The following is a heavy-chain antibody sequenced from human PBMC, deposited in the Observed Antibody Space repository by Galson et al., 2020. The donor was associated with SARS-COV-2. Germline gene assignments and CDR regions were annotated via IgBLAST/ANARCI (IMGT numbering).Heavy chain of an antibody. J-gene: IGHJ6*04. D-gene: IGHD6-19*01. CDR1: GGSIGFYY. Sequence: SETLSLTCTVSGGSIGFYYWSWIRQPPGKGLEWIGYIYYSENTNYNPALKSRVTISVDRSKNQLSLNLSSVTAADTAVYYCARHLAVPFGGLDVWGEGTRVTVSS. CDR3: ARHLAVPFGGLDV. CDR2: IYYSENT. V-gene: IGHV4-59*01.